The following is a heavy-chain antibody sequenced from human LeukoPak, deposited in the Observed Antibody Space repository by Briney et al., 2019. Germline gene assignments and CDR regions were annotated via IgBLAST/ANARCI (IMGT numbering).Heavy chain of an antibody. V-gene: IGHV3-23*01. CDR3: AQAVGGYYYDSSGYYPGY. J-gene: IGHJ4*02. CDR1: GFTFSGYA. Sequence: PGGSLRLSCAASGFTFSGYAMSWVRQAPGKGLEWVSAIRGSGGSTYYADSVKGRFTISRDNSKNTLYLQMSSLRAEDTAVYYCAQAVGGYYYDSSGYYPGYWGQGTLVTVSS. CDR2: IRGSGGST. D-gene: IGHD3-22*01.